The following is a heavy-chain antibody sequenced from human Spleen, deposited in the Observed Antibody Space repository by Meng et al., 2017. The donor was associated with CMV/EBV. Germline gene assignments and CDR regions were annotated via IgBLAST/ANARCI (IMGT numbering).Heavy chain of an antibody. V-gene: IGHV3-74*01. D-gene: IGHD2-15*01. CDR3: AREGAEVAHDAFDI. CDR1: GFTFSSYW. J-gene: IGHJ3*02. Sequence: GESLKISCAASGFTFSSYWMHWVRQDPGKGLVWVSTISAGGDKTYYADSVRGRFTVSRDNSKNTLYLQMNSLRAEDTAVYYCAREGAEVAHDAFDIWGQGTMVTVSS. CDR2: ISAGGDKT.